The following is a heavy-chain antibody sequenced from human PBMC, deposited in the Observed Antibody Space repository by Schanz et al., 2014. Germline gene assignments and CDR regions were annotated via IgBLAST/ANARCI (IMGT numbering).Heavy chain of an antibody. CDR3: ARVSTGSYSDAFHM. D-gene: IGHD1-26*01. V-gene: IGHV1-46*01. Sequence: QVQLVESGSELKKPGASVKVSCKASGYTLTHYAMNWVRQAPGQGLEWMGIINPSGGSTDYAQKFQGRVTMTRDTSTSTVYMELSSLRSEDTAVYYCARVSTGSYSDAFHMWGQGTMVTVSS. J-gene: IGHJ3*02. CDR2: INPSGGST. CDR1: GYTLTHYA.